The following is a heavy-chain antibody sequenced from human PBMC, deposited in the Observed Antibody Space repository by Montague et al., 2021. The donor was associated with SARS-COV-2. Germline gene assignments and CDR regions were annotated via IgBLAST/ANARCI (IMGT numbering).Heavy chain of an antibody. CDR3: ARGILLMNMAVGVLLGGIYYFTS. CDR1: GGSFSNYY. Sequence: SETLSLTCAVYGGSFSNYYWSWIRQPPGKGLEWIGDSNLRGSTNYNPSFKSRVTISVDTSKNQFSLKLSSVTAADTAVYYCARGILLMNMAVGVLLGGIYYFTSWGQGAMVAVSS. D-gene: IGHD3-22*01. CDR2: SNLRGST. J-gene: IGHJ4*02. V-gene: IGHV4-34*01.